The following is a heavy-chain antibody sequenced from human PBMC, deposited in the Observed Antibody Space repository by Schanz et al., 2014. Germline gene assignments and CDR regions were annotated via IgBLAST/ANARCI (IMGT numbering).Heavy chain of an antibody. J-gene: IGHJ2*01. CDR1: GGTFSTYP. V-gene: IGHV1-18*04. Sequence: QVQLVQSGPEVKKPGSSVKVSCKASGGTFSTYPINWLRQAPGQGLEWLGWIRPDNGHTTYSQKVRDRVIFTTDTSANTAYMELRSLRSDDTAHYYCVRVPSRDVSFDLWGRGTLVTVSS. D-gene: IGHD3-16*01. CDR3: VRVPSRDVSFDL. CDR2: IRPDNGHT.